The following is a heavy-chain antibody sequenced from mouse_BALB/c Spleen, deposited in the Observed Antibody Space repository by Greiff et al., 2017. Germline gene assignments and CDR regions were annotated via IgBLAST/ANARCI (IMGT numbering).Heavy chain of an antibody. V-gene: IGHV1-67*01. CDR3: ARGYDVAMDY. Sequence: VQLKESGPDLVGPGVSVTISCKGSGYTFTDYAMHWVKQSHAKSLEWIGVISTYYGNTNYNQKFKGKATMTVDKSTSTAYMEIARLTSEDSAIYYCARGYDVAMDYWGQGTSVTVSS. CDR1: GYTFTDYA. D-gene: IGHD2-14*01. J-gene: IGHJ4*01. CDR2: ISTYYGNT.